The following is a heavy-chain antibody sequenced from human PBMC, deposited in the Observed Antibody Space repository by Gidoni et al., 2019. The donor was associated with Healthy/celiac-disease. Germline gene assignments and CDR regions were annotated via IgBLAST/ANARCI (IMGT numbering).Heavy chain of an antibody. V-gene: IGHV1-2*04. CDR3: ARDVAGGWELPTGFDP. CDR2: INPNSGGT. CDR1: GYTFTAYY. Sequence: QVQLVQSGAAVKKPGASVKVSCKASGYTFTAYYMHWVRQAPGQGLEWMGWINPNSGGTNYAQKFQGWVTMTRDPSISTAYMELSRLRSDDTAVYYCARDVAGGWELPTGFDPWGQGTLVTVSS. D-gene: IGHD1-26*01. J-gene: IGHJ5*02.